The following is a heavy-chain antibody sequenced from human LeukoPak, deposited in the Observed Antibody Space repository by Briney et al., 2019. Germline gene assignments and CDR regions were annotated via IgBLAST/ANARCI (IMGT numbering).Heavy chain of an antibody. CDR1: GDSLTSVTDY. V-gene: IGHV4-39*07. D-gene: IGHD1-1*01. CDR3: ARVHWNYLYYMDV. J-gene: IGHJ6*03. CDR2: GDYSGGT. Sequence: SETLSLTCTVSGDSLTSVTDYWAWIRQPPGKVLEWIASGDYSGGTYYNPSLESRVAISADMSKNQISLRLTSVTAADTAVYYCARVHWNYLYYMDVWGKGTTVTVSS.